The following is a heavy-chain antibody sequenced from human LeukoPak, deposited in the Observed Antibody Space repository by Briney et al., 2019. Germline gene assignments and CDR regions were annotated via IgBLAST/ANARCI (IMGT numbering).Heavy chain of an antibody. Sequence: SETLSLTCTVSGGSISSGSYYWGWIRQPPGKGLEWIGSIYYSGSTYYNPSLKSRVTISVDTSKNQFSLKLSSVTAADTAVYYCARLTYGGYGDDYWGQGTLVTASS. D-gene: IGHD5-12*01. V-gene: IGHV4-39*01. CDR1: GGSISSGSYY. CDR3: ARLTYGGYGDDY. J-gene: IGHJ4*02. CDR2: IYYSGST.